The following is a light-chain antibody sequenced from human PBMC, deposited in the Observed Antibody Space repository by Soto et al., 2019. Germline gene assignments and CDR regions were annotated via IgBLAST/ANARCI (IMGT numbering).Light chain of an antibody. J-gene: IGKJ5*01. CDR2: GAS. V-gene: IGKV3-20*01. Sequence: ELVLTQSPGTLSLSPGERATLSCRASQSVSSSYLAWYQQKPGQAPRLLIYGASSRATGIPDRFSGSGSGTDFTLTISRLEPEDFALYYCQQYGSTLSITFGQGTRLEIK. CDR1: QSVSSSY. CDR3: QQYGSTLSIT.